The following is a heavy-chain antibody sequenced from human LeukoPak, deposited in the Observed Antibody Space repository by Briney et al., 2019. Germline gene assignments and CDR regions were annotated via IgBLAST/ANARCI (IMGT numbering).Heavy chain of an antibody. CDR3: ARFRAGYCYDSSGYYFDY. CDR2: INWNGGST. CDR1: GFTFDDYG. D-gene: IGHD3-22*01. J-gene: IGHJ4*02. V-gene: IGHV3-20*04. Sequence: GGSLRLSCAASGFTFDDYGMSWVRQAPGKGLEWVSGINWNGGSTGYADSVKGRFTISRDNAKNSLYLQMNSLRAEDTALYYCARFRAGYCYDSSGYYFDYWGQGTLVTVSS.